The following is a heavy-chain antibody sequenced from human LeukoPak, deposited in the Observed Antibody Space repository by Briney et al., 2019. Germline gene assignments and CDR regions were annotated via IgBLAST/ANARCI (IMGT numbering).Heavy chain of an antibody. V-gene: IGHV3-30*03. CDR2: ISYDGSNK. J-gene: IGHJ4*02. CDR3: ARAHLGASSSWDGFDY. Sequence: GGSLRLSCAASGFTFSSYWMSWVRQAPGKGLEWVAVISYDGSNKYYADSVKGRFTISRDNSKNTLYLQMNSLRAEDTAVYYCARAHLGASSSWDGFDYWGQGTLVTVSS. D-gene: IGHD6-13*01. CDR1: GFTFSSYW.